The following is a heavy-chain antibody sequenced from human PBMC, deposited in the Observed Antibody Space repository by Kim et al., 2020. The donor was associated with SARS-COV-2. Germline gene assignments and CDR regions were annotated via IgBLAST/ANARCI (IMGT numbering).Heavy chain of an antibody. Sequence: SETLSLTCTVSGGSISSSSYYWGWIRQPPGKGLEWIGSIYYSGSTYYNPSLKSRVTISVDTSKNQFSLKLSSVTAADTAVYYCARDEMVRGGGFDYWGQG. V-gene: IGHV4-39*07. CDR2: IYYSGST. CDR3: ARDEMVRGGGFDY. CDR1: GGSISSSSYY. J-gene: IGHJ4*02. D-gene: IGHD3-10*01.